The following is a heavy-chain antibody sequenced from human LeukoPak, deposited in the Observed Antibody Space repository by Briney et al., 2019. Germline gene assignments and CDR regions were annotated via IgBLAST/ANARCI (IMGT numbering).Heavy chain of an antibody. Sequence: GGSLRLSCAPSSFTFSTYDMTWVRHAPGKGLECVSLISRGGDVTYYAHSVHGRFTLSRDSSKNTLYLQMHSLTAEDTAVYYSAARPGEVAVPYDYWGQGTLVTVSS. CDR2: ISRGGDVT. D-gene: IGHD2-15*01. CDR1: SFTFSTYD. V-gene: IGHV3-23*01. J-gene: IGHJ4*02. CDR3: AARPGEVAVPYDY.